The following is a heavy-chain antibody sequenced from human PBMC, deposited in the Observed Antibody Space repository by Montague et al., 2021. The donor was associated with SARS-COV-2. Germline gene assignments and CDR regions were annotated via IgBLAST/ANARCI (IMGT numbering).Heavy chain of an antibody. V-gene: IGHV4-34*01. Sequence: SETLSLTCAVSSGSFRGYYWSWIRQPPGKGLEWIGEINHSGSTTYNPSLESRVSISVDTSNKQCSLKVTSVTAADTAVYYCARLGAITLVRGITKADFSNYGMDVWGQGTTVTVSS. J-gene: IGHJ6*02. D-gene: IGHD3-10*01. CDR3: ARLGAITLVRGITKADFSNYGMDV. CDR1: SGSFRGYY. CDR2: INHSGST.